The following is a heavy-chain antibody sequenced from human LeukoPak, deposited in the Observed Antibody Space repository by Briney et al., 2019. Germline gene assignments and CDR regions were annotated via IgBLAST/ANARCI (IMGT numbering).Heavy chain of an antibody. Sequence: GASVKVSCKASGYTFTSYGISWVRQAPGQGLEWMGCINTYNGNTNYAQNLQGRVTITTDTSTSTAYMELRSLRSDDTAVYYCARQARGYTSGWYQFHFDYWGQGTLVTVSS. CDR3: ARQARGYTSGWYQFHFDY. J-gene: IGHJ4*02. V-gene: IGHV1-18*04. D-gene: IGHD6-19*01. CDR2: INTYNGNT. CDR1: GYTFTSYG.